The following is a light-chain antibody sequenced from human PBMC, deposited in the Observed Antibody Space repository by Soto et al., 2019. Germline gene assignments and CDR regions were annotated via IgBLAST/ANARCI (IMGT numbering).Light chain of an antibody. J-gene: IGLJ3*02. Sequence: QSALTQPRSVSGSHGQSVPISCTGTSSDVGGYNYVSWYQQHPGKAPKLMIYDVSKRPSGVPDRFSGSKSGNTASLTISGLQAEDEADYYCCSYAGSYTVFGGGTKLTVL. CDR3: CSYAGSYTV. V-gene: IGLV2-11*01. CDR2: DVS. CDR1: SSDVGGYNY.